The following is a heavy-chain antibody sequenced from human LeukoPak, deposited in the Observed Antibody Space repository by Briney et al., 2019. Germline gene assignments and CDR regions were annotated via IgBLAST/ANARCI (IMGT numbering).Heavy chain of an antibody. J-gene: IGHJ4*02. D-gene: IGHD2-15*01. CDR3: ARGAGYCSGGSCSRLKYYFDY. CDR2: TNHSGST. CDR1: GGSFSGYY. V-gene: IGHV4-34*01. Sequence: SETLSLTCAVYGGSFSGYYWSWIRQPPGKGLEWIGETNHSGSTNYNPSLKSRLTISVDTSKNQFSLKLSSVTAADTAVYYCARGAGYCSGGSCSRLKYYFDYWGQGTLVTVSS.